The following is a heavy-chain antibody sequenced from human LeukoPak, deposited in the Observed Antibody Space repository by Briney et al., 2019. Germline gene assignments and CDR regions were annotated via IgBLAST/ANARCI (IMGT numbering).Heavy chain of an antibody. J-gene: IGHJ4*02. V-gene: IGHV1-2*02. CDR3: ARVAGGDWYYFDF. CDR1: GYTFTAYY. CDR2: INLNSGGT. D-gene: IGHD2-21*02. Sequence: ASVKVSCKASGYTFTAYYMHWVRQAPGQGLEWMGWINLNSGGTNSAQRFQGRVTMTRDTSISAAYMELSRLGSDDTAVYYCARVAGGDWYYFDFWGQGTLVTVSS.